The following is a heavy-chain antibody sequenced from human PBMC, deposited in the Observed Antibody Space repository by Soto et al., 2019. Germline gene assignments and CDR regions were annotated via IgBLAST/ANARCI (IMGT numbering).Heavy chain of an antibody. V-gene: IGHV4-38-2*02. D-gene: IGHD1-20*01. Sequence: SETLSLTCAVSGYSISSGYYWGWIRQPPGKGLEWIGSIYHSGSTYYNPSLKSRVTISVDTSKNQFSLKLSSVTAADTAVYYCARDFSTPIPGTTGYYFDYWGQGTLVTVYS. J-gene: IGHJ4*02. CDR3: ARDFSTPIPGTTGYYFDY. CDR1: GYSISSGYY. CDR2: IYHSGST.